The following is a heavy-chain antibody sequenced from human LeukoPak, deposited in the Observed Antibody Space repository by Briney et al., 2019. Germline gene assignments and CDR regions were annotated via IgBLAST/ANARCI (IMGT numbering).Heavy chain of an antibody. V-gene: IGHV1-18*01. Sequence: GASVKVSCKASGYTFTSYGISWVRQAPGQGLEWMRWISAYNGNTNYAQKLQGRVTMTTDTSTSTAYMELRSLRSDDTAVYYCARAANIAVAGSAFNYWGQGTLVTVSS. CDR2: ISAYNGNT. J-gene: IGHJ4*02. CDR3: ARAANIAVAGSAFNY. D-gene: IGHD6-19*01. CDR1: GYTFTSYG.